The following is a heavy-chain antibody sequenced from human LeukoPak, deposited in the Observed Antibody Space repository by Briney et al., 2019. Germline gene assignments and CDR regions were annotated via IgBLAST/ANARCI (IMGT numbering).Heavy chain of an antibody. V-gene: IGHV3-53*01. CDR1: GFTVSSNS. D-gene: IGHD4/OR15-4a*01. CDR3: ARRAGAYSHPYDY. Sequence: PGGSLRLSCTVSGFTVSSNSMSWVRQAPGKGLEWVSFIYSDNTHYSDSVKGRSTISGDNSKNTLYLQMNSLRAEDTAVYYCARRAGAYSHPYDYWGQGTLVTVSS. CDR2: IYSDNT. J-gene: IGHJ4*02.